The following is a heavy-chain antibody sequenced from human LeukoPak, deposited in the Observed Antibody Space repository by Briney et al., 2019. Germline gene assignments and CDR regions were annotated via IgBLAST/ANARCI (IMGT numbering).Heavy chain of an antibody. J-gene: IGHJ4*02. CDR2: ISSSSSYI. Sequence: GGSLRLSCAASGFTFSSYSMNWVRQAPGKGLEWVLSISSSSSYIYYADSVKGRFTISRDNAKNSLYLQMNSLRAEDTAVYYCARAGSELWFGELFPYYFDYWGQGTLVTVSS. CDR1: GFTFSSYS. D-gene: IGHD3-10*01. CDR3: ARAGSELWFGELFPYYFDY. V-gene: IGHV3-21*01.